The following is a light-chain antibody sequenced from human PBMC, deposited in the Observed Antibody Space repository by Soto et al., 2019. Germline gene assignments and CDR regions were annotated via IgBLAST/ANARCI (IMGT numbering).Light chain of an antibody. J-gene: IGKJ4*01. CDR2: AAS. CDR3: HQSYSTIGLT. Sequence: DIQMTQSPSSLSASVVDRVTITCRASQSISSYLNWYQHKPGKAPKLLIYAASSLQSGVPSRFSGSGSGTDFTLTISSLQPEDFATYFCHQSYSTIGLTFGGGTKLDI. CDR1: QSISSY. V-gene: IGKV1-39*01.